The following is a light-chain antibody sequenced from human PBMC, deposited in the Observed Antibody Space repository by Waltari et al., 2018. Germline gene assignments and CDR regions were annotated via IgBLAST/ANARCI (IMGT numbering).Light chain of an antibody. CDR1: SSDIGGYNR. J-gene: IGLJ1*01. Sequence: QAALTLPPSMSGSPGQSVTISRTGPSSDIGGYNRVSWYQHHPGKAPKLMIYEVSQRPSGVSDRFSGSKSGNTASLTISGLQAEDEADYYCSSYTGSSTYIFGAGTRLTVL. V-gene: IGLV2-14*01. CDR2: EVS. CDR3: SSYTGSSTYI.